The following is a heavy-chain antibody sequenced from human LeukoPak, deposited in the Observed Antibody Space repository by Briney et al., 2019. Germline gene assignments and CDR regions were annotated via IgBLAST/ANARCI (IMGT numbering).Heavy chain of an antibody. Sequence: GGSLRLSCGASGFAFSSYGMTWVRQAPGKGLEWVSSISGGAGSTFYADSVKGRFTISRDNSKNTLYLQMNSLRAEDTAVYYCARGRRAFDIWGQGTMVTVSS. CDR2: ISGGAGST. J-gene: IGHJ3*02. CDR1: GFAFSSYG. V-gene: IGHV3-23*01. CDR3: ARGRRAFDI.